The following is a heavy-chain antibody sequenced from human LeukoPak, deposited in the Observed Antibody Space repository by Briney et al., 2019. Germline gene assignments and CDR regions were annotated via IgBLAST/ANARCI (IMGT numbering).Heavy chain of an antibody. CDR1: GGSFSGYY. V-gene: IGHV4-34*01. Sequence: SETLSLTCAVYGGSFSGYYWSWVRQPPGKGLEWIGDVNQGGGTKNSPSLKSRVTISIDTSKNQLSLQLTSVTAADTAVYYCTKATQWLAFDYWGRGALVTVSS. J-gene: IGHJ4*02. CDR3: TKATQWLAFDY. D-gene: IGHD6-19*01. CDR2: VNQGGGT.